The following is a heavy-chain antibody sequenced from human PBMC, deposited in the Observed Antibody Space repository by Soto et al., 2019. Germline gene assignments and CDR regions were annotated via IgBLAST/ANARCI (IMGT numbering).Heavy chain of an antibody. Sequence: GESLKISCQGSGYAFSSYWIAWVRQMPGKGLEWMGIIYPGDSDTRYSPSFQGQVTISVDKSITTAYLQWSSLKASDTAMYYCARQGPENPTYYYDSSGYYLDAFDIWGQGTMVTVSS. J-gene: IGHJ3*02. CDR2: IYPGDSDT. V-gene: IGHV5-51*01. D-gene: IGHD3-22*01. CDR3: ARQGPENPTYYYDSSGYYLDAFDI. CDR1: GYAFSSYW.